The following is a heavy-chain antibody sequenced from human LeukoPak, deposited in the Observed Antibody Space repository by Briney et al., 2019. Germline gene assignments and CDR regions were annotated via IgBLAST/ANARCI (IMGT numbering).Heavy chain of an antibody. Sequence: PGGSLRLSCAVSGFTFDDYAMHWVRPVPGKGLEWVSGISWNSDTIGYADSVKGRFTISRDNAKNSLYLQMNSLRAEDTAFYYCATNGGGDSGYGNFDYWGQGTLVTVSS. CDR3: ATNGGGDSGYGNFDY. CDR1: GFTFDDYA. V-gene: IGHV3-9*01. J-gene: IGHJ4*02. CDR2: ISWNSDTI. D-gene: IGHD5-12*01.